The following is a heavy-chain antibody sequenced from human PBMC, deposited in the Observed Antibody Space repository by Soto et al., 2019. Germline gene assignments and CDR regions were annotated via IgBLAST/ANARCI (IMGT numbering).Heavy chain of an antibody. V-gene: IGHV3-33*01. D-gene: IGHD4-17*01. J-gene: IGHJ5*02. Sequence: QVQLVESGGGVVQPGRSLRLSCAASGFTFSSYGMHWVRQAPGKGLEWVAVIWYDGSNKYYADSVKGRFTISRDNSKNTLYLQMNSLGAEDTAVYYCARDLDGDHGVVNWFDPWGQGTLVTVSS. CDR2: IWYDGSNK. CDR1: GFTFSSYG. CDR3: ARDLDGDHGVVNWFDP.